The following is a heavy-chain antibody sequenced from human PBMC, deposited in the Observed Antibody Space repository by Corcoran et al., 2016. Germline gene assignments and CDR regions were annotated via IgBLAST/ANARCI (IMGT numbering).Heavy chain of an antibody. D-gene: IGHD2-2*02. CDR2: IIPIFGTA. CDR3: ARASRLVVPAAILGSQEYYGMDV. V-gene: IGHV1-69*01. CDR1: GGTFSSYA. J-gene: IGHJ6*02. Sequence: QVQLVQSGAEVKKPGSSVKVSCKASGGTFSSYAISWVRQAPGQGLEWMGGIIPIFGTANYEQKFQGRVTITADESTSTVYMELGSLISEDTAVYYCARASRLVVPAAILGSQEYYGMDVWGQGTTVTVSS.